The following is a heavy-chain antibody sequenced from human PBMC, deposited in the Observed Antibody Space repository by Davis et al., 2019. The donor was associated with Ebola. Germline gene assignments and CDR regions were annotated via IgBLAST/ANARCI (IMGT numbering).Heavy chain of an antibody. J-gene: IGHJ4*02. CDR2: ISSSSSYI. CDR1: GFTFSSYS. Sequence: GGSLRLSCVASGFTFSSYSMNWVRQAPGKGLEWVSSISSSSSYIYYADSVKGRFTISRDNAKNSLYLQMNSLRAEDTAVYYCTFSFTSSSIVDYWGQGTLVTVSS. D-gene: IGHD6-6*01. CDR3: TFSFTSSSIVDY. V-gene: IGHV3-21*01.